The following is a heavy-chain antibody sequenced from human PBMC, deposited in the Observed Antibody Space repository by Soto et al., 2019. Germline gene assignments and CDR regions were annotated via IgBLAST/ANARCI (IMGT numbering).Heavy chain of an antibody. CDR2: ISAYNGNT. Sequence: SVKVTCKASGYTFTSYGISWVRQAPAQGLEWMGWISAYNGNTNYAQKLEGRVTMTTDTSTSTAYMELRSLRSDDTAVYYCARNPGYSSSWVIDYWGQGTLVTVSS. J-gene: IGHJ4*02. V-gene: IGHV1-18*01. CDR1: GYTFTSYG. CDR3: ARNPGYSSSWVIDY. D-gene: IGHD6-13*01.